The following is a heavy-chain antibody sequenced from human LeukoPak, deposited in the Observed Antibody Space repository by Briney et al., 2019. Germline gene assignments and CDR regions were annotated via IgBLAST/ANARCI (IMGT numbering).Heavy chain of an antibody. D-gene: IGHD5-18*01. CDR2: IFWDDDK. J-gene: IGHJ4*02. CDR3: VHSVSGGYSYGY. V-gene: IGHV2-5*02. Sequence: SGPTLVKPTQTLTLTCTFSGFSLSTSGVGVGWIRQPPGRALEWLTLIFWDDDKRYSPSLKSRFTITKDTSKDQVVLTMTNVDPVDTATYYCVHSVSGGYSYGYWGQGTLVTVS. CDR1: GFSLSTSGVG.